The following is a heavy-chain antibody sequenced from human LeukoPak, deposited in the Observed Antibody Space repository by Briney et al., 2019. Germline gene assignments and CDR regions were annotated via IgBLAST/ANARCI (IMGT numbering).Heavy chain of an antibody. CDR1: GFTFNNAW. CDR3: TTAPSGSHGYDFDY. J-gene: IGHJ4*02. CDR2: IKSKTDGETT. V-gene: IGHV3-15*01. Sequence: SGGSLRLSCAASGFTFNNAWMSWVRQAPGKGLEWVGHIKSKTDGETTDYAAPVKGRFTISRDDSRNTLSLQMNSLKPGDTAVYYCTTAPSGSHGYDFDYWGQGTLVTVSS. D-gene: IGHD5-12*01.